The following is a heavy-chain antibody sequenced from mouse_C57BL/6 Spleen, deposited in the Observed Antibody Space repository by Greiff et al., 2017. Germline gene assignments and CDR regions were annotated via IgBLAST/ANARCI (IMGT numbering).Heavy chain of an antibody. Sequence: VQLQQSGPELVKPGASVKISCKASGYTFTDYYMNWVKQSHGKSLEWIGDINPNNGGTSYNQKFKGKATLTVDKSSSTAYMELRSLTSEDSAVYYCASYYYGSNAMDYWGQGTSVTVSS. J-gene: IGHJ4*01. CDR2: INPNNGGT. D-gene: IGHD1-1*01. CDR3: ASYYYGSNAMDY. CDR1: GYTFTDYY. V-gene: IGHV1-26*01.